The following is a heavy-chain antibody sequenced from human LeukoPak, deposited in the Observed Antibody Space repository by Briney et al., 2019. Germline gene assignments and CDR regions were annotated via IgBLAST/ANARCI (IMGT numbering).Heavy chain of an antibody. CDR3: ARGRWIAPDERHYFDY. J-gene: IGHJ4*02. Sequence: SVKVSCKASGGTFTSYAISWVRQAPGQGLEWMGGIIPIFGTVNYAQKFQGRVTIIADKSTSTAYMELSSLRSEDTAVYYCARGRWIAPDERHYFDYWGQGTLVTVSS. CDR1: GGTFTSYA. V-gene: IGHV1-69*06. D-gene: IGHD5-12*01. CDR2: IIPIFGTV.